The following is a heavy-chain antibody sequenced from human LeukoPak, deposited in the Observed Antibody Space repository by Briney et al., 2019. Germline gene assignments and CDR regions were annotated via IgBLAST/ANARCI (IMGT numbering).Heavy chain of an antibody. D-gene: IGHD5-24*01. CDR3: ARGGYGYNRWDYFDY. CDR1: GGSISSFF. Sequence: ASETLSLTCTVSGGSISSFFWSWIRQPPGEGLEWIGSIFSSGSTNYNTSLRSRVSISLDTSKNQFSLKLGSVTAADTAVYFCARGGYGYNRWDYFDYWGQGTLVTVSS. V-gene: IGHV4-59*01. J-gene: IGHJ4*02. CDR2: IFSSGST.